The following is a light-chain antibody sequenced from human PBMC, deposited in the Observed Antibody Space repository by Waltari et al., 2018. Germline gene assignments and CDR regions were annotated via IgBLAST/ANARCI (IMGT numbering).Light chain of an antibody. CDR3: QQFNDYPLT. J-gene: IGKJ4*01. V-gene: IGKV1D-13*01. CDR2: DAS. CDR1: QGISST. Sequence: AIQLTQSPSSLSASVGDRVPITCRASQGISSTLAWYQQKPWKAPKLLISDASSLQSGVPSRFSGSGSGTDFTLTISSLQPEDFATYYCQQFNDYPLTFGGGTKVEIK.